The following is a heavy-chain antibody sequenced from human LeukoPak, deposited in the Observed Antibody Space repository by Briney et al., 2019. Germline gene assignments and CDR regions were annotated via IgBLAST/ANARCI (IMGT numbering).Heavy chain of an antibody. J-gene: IGHJ4*02. D-gene: IGHD1-1*01. CDR1: GGSISSDNW. CDR2: ISHSGRT. V-gene: IGHV4-4*02. CDR3: ARVNTTGRNLFMRY. Sequence: PSGTLSLTCAVSGGSISSDNWWTWVRQSPGKGLEWIGEISHSGRTNYTPSLESRVTMSVDKSKNQFSLKLSSVTAADTAVYYCARVNTTGRNLFMRYWGQGTLVTVSS.